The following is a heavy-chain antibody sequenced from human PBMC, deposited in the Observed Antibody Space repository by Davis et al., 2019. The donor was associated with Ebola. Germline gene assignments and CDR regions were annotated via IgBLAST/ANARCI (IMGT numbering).Heavy chain of an antibody. CDR1: GGSISSGDYY. CDR2: IYYSGST. D-gene: IGHD3-10*01. V-gene: IGHV4-30-4*08. Sequence: SETLSLTCTVSGGSISSGDYYWSWIRQHPGKGLEWIGYIYYSGSTYYNPSLKSRVTISVDTSKNQFSLKLSSVTAADTAVYYCATGAYYGSGYYFDYWGQGTLVTVSS. J-gene: IGHJ4*02. CDR3: ATGAYYGSGYYFDY.